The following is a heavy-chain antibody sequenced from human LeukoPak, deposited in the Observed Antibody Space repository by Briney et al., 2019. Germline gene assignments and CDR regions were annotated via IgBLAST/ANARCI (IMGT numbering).Heavy chain of an antibody. CDR1: GFTFRSYA. V-gene: IGHV3-23*01. D-gene: IGHD5-12*01. CDR2: ISGSGDST. J-gene: IGHJ4*02. CDR3: AKDLIFGVATMRKDY. Sequence: PGGSLRLSCAASGFTFRSYAMSWVRQAPGKGLEWVSGISGSGDSTYNADSVKGRFTISRDNSKNTLYLQMNSLTAEDTAVYYCAKDLIFGVATMRKDYWGQGTLVTVSS.